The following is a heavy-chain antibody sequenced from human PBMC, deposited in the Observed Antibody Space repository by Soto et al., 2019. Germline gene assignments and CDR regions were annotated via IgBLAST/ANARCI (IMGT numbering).Heavy chain of an antibody. CDR1: GFTSSSYE. CDR3: ARVTCSGGICYSRVLDY. Sequence: GPSLSRSCAASGFTSSSYEMNWDRQAAGEGLEWGSDISSGGSTIYDADSVKGRFTISRDRAKRSLYLQMNSLRAEDTAVYYCARVTCSGGICYSRVLDYWGQGTLVTVSS. CDR2: ISSGGSTI. D-gene: IGHD2-15*01. J-gene: IGHJ4*02. V-gene: IGHV3-48*03.